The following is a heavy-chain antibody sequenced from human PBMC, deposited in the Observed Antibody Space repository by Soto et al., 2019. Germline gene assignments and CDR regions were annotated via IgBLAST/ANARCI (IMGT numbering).Heavy chain of an antibody. CDR1: GLSCNMYW. CDR2: ISDDGTTT. CDR3: TGGARANSSRTGAH. D-gene: IGHD1-1*01. Sequence: PGWNLRLSCVASGLSCNMYWMHWVRQVPGKNPFWVSRISDDGTTTNYADSVRGRFTISRDNSKNTLYLQMNNLKPDDTAIYYFTGGARANSSRTGAHWGQGTPGTVSS. V-gene: IGHV3-74*01. J-gene: IGHJ4*02.